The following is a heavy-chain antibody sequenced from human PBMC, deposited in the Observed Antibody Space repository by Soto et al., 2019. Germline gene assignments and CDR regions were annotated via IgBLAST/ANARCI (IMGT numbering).Heavy chain of an antibody. CDR1: GFTFSTYA. Sequence: EVQLLESGGGLVQPGGPLRLSCAASGFTFSTYAMSWVRQAPGKGLEWVSGISGSGDNTYYADSVKGRFTISRDNSKNTLYLQMNSLRAEDTVVYYCAVRRIGSYFDSWGQGTLVTVSS. CDR2: ISGSGDNT. J-gene: IGHJ4*02. V-gene: IGHV3-23*01. CDR3: AVRRIGSYFDS. D-gene: IGHD3-10*01.